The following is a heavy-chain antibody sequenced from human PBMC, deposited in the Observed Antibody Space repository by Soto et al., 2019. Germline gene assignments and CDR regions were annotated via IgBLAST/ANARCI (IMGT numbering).Heavy chain of an antibody. CDR1: GGSISSGGYY. Sequence: PSETLALTFTVSGGSISSGGYYWSWIRQHPWKGLEWIGYIYYSGSTYYNPSLKIRVTISVDTSKNQFSLKLSSVTAADTDVYYCERELNFEWLSKNWFDPWGQGTLVPVSS. D-gene: IGHD3-9*01. V-gene: IGHV4-31*03. CDR3: ERELNFEWLSKNWFDP. J-gene: IGHJ5*02. CDR2: IYYSGST.